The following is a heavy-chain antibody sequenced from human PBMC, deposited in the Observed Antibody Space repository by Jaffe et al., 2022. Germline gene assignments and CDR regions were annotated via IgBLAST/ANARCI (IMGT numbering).Heavy chain of an antibody. Sequence: QVQLVQSGAEVKRPGASVKISCKTSGYIFTDYYVHWMRQAPGQGLEWMGVFNPTGYRTNSAQKFQGRVTMTSDTSTTTVYMELSSLRSEDTAVYFCARDDVVLDDSGSYYLHWGQGTLVTVSS. J-gene: IGHJ4*02. CDR1: GYIFTDYY. V-gene: IGHV1-46*01. CDR2: FNPTGYRT. CDR3: ARDDVVLDDSGSYYLH. D-gene: IGHD3-10*01.